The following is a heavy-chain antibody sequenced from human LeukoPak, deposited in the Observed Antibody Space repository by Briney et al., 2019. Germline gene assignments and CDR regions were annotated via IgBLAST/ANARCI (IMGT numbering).Heavy chain of an antibody. V-gene: IGHV4-61*02. D-gene: IGHD3-22*01. Sequence: PSETLSLTCTVSGGSISSSSYYWGWIRQPAGKGLEWIGLIYSSGSTNYNPSLKSRVTMSVDTSKKQFSLKLSSVTAADTAVYYCARTPIYYYDNSGYYNWGQGTLVTVSS. CDR3: ARTPIYYYDNSGYYN. CDR1: GGSISSSSYY. J-gene: IGHJ4*02. CDR2: IYSSGST.